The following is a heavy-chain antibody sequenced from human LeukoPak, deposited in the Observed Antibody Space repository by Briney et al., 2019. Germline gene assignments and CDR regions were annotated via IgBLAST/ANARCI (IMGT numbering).Heavy chain of an antibody. D-gene: IGHD6-6*01. CDR2: ISGDGSMT. V-gene: IGHV3-74*01. CDR3: ARYSSSSGGASHYFDY. CDR1: GFSLRSYW. Sequence: GGSLRLSCAVSGFSLRSYWMHWVRQAPGKGLVWVSRISGDGSMTNYADSVKGRFTISRDNAKNTVYLQMNSLRAKDTAVYYCARYSSSSGGASHYFDYWGQGTLVTVSS. J-gene: IGHJ4*02.